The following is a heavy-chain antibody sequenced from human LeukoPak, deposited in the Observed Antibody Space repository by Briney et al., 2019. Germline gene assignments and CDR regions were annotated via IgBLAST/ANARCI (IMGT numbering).Heavy chain of an antibody. CDR3: ARDQRSYYYNY. D-gene: IGHD3-10*01. V-gene: IGHV3-23*01. CDR1: GFTFSSYA. Sequence: PGGSLRLSCAASGFTFSSYAITWVRQAPGKGLEWVSSIRSTGDSTFYADSVKGRFTISRDNGEMSLYLQMNSLRAEDTAVYYCARDQRSYYYNYWGQGTLVTVSS. J-gene: IGHJ4*02. CDR2: IRSTGDST.